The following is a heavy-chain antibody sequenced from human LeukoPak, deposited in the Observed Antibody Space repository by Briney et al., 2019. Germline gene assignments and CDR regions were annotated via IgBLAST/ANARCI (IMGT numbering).Heavy chain of an antibody. CDR2: IYSGGYT. CDR3: AKGPRYYYDSSGYYAGDAFDI. CDR1: GFTVSSNY. J-gene: IGHJ3*02. Sequence: GGSLRLSCAASGFTVSSNYMSWVRQAPGKGLEWVSVIYSGGYTYYADSVKGRFTISRDNSKNTLYLQMNSLRAEDTAVYYCAKGPRYYYDSSGYYAGDAFDIWGQGTMVTVSS. D-gene: IGHD3-22*01. V-gene: IGHV3-53*01.